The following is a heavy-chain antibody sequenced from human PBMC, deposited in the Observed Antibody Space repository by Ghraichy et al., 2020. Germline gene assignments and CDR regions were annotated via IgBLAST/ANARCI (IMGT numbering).Heavy chain of an antibody. CDR3: ARVFDGVPQYSSGWYSDY. D-gene: IGHD6-19*01. CDR2: IRSKASGGTT. CDR1: GFIFGDYT. V-gene: IGHV3-49*03. Sequence: GESLKISCTASGFIFGDYTMSWFRQAPGKGLEWVTFIRSKASGGTTEYAASVKGRFTISRDDSKSAAYLQMNSLKTEDTAVYYCARVFDGVPQYSSGWYSDYWGQGTLVTVSS. J-gene: IGHJ4*02.